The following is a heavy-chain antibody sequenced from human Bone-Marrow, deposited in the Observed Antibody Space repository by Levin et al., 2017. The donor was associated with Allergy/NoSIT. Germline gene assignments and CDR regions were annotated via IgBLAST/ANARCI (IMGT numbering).Heavy chain of an antibody. Sequence: PGGSLRLSCAASGFTVSSNYMSWVRQAPGKGLEWVSVIYSDGSTYYADSVKGRFTISRDNSKNTLYLQMNTLRAEDTAVYYCARDSRYYYGSGSYWIYGMDGWGQGTTVTVSS. D-gene: IGHD3-10*01. CDR3: ARDSRYYYGSGSYWIYGMDG. CDR1: GFTVSSNY. J-gene: IGHJ6*02. V-gene: IGHV3-53*01. CDR2: IYSDGST.